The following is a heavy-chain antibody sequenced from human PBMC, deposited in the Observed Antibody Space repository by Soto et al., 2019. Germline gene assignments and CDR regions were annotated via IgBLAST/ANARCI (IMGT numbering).Heavy chain of an antibody. Sequence: QVQLVQSGAEVKKPGASVKVSCKASGYTFTSYYMHWVRQAPGQGLEWMGIINPNSGGTNYAQKFQGWVTMTRDTSISTAYMELSRLRSDDTAVYYCARDRDPYYDFWSGYYYYYGMDVWGQGTTVTVSS. CDR1: GYTFTSYY. J-gene: IGHJ6*02. D-gene: IGHD3-3*01. CDR3: ARDRDPYYDFWSGYYYYYGMDV. V-gene: IGHV1-2*04. CDR2: INPNSGGT.